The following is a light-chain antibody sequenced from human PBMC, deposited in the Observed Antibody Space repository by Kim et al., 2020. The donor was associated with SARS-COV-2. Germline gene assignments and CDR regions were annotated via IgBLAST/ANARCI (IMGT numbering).Light chain of an antibody. Sequence: EIVLTQSPGTLSLSSGERATLSCRASQSVSSSYLAWYQQKPGQAPRLLIYGASSRATGIPDRFSGSGSGTDFTLTISRLEPEDFAVYYCQQYGSSPRYTFGQGTELEI. V-gene: IGKV3-20*01. CDR2: GAS. J-gene: IGKJ2*01. CDR3: QQYGSSPRYT. CDR1: QSVSSSY.